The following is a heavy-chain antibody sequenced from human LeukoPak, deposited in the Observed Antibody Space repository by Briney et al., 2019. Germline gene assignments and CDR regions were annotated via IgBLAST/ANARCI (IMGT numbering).Heavy chain of an antibody. Sequence: SETLSLTCTVSGGSISSSSYYWGWIRQPPGKGLEWIGSIYYSGSTYYNPSLKSRVTISVDTSKNQFSLKLSSVTAADTAVYYCARDFRYYSSTSCRNPGNWFDPWGQGTLVPVSS. CDR2: IYYSGST. D-gene: IGHD2-2*01. CDR3: ARDFRYYSSTSCRNPGNWFDP. J-gene: IGHJ5*02. V-gene: IGHV4-39*07. CDR1: GGSISSSSYY.